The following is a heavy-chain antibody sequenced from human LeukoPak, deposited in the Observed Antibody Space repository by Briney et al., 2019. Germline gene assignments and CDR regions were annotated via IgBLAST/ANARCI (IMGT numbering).Heavy chain of an antibody. V-gene: IGHV4-34*01. CDR2: INHSGST. CDR1: GGSFSGYY. D-gene: IGHD6-19*01. CDR3: ASTIHSRRGWYRGGYSDY. Sequence: PSETLSLTCAVYGGSFSGYYWSWIRQPPGKGLEWIGEINHSGSTNYNPSLKSRVTISVDTSKNQFSLKLSSVTAADTAVYYCASTIHSRRGWYRGGYSDYWGQGTLVTVSS. J-gene: IGHJ4*02.